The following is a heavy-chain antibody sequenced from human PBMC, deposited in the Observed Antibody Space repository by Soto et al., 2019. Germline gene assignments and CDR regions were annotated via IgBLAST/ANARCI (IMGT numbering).Heavy chain of an antibody. CDR3: ARGVFWNYHYFMAV. Sequence: ASVKVSCKASAYTFTGYYMHWVRQAPGQGLEWMGWINPNSGGTNYAQKFQGWVTMTRDTSISTAYMELSRLRSDDTAVYYCARGVFWNYHYFMAVWGKGTTVTVSS. J-gene: IGHJ6*03. CDR2: INPNSGGT. CDR1: AYTFTGYY. V-gene: IGHV1-2*04. D-gene: IGHD3-3*01.